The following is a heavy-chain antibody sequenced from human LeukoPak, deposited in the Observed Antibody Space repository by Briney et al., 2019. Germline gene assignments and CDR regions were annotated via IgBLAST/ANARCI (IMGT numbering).Heavy chain of an antibody. CDR1: GFTFSSYA. D-gene: IGHD5-24*01. CDR3: ARDPKEMAFFDY. J-gene: IGHJ4*02. V-gene: IGHV3-30-3*01. CDR2: ISYDGSNK. Sequence: PGGSLRLSCAASGFTFSSYAMHWVRQAPGKGLEWVAVISYDGSNKFYAGSVKGRFTISRDNSKNTLYLQMNSLRAEDTAVYYCARDPKEMAFFDYWGQGTLVTVSS.